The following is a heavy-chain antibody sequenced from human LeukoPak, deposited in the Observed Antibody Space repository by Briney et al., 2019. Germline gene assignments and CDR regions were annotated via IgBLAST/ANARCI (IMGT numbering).Heavy chain of an antibody. CDR1: GYTFTSYG. CDR3: ARDSELYYYDSSGYYDY. V-gene: IGHV1-18*01. J-gene: IGHJ4*02. CDR2: ISAYNGNT. D-gene: IGHD3-22*01. Sequence: ASVKVSCKASGYTFTSYGISWVRQAPGQGLEWMGWISAYNGNTNYAQKLQGRVTVTTGTSTSTAYMELRSLRSDDTAVYYCARDSELYYYDSSGYYDYWGQGTLVTVSS.